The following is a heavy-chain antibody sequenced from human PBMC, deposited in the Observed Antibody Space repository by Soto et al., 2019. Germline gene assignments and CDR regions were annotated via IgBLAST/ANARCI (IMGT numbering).Heavy chain of an antibody. CDR2: IYNSGPT. Sequence: QVQLQESGPGLVKPSQTLSLTCSVSGVSVSSGGYYWSWIRQHPAKGLEWIGYIYNSGPTYYNPPFKIRSTISVDTSQSQFSLKVTSVTAADTAVYYCARDGAVPYGMDVWGHGTTVTVSS. J-gene: IGHJ6*02. D-gene: IGHD3-16*01. V-gene: IGHV4-31*03. CDR3: ARDGAVPYGMDV. CDR1: GVSVSSGGYY.